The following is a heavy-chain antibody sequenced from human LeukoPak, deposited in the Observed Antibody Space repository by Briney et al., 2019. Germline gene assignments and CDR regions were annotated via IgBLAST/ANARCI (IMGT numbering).Heavy chain of an antibody. V-gene: IGHV3-48*04. CDR2: ISSSSNTI. CDR1: GFTFRSYS. Sequence: GGSLRLSCAASGFTFRSYSMNWVRQASGKGLEWVSYISSSSNTIYYADSVKGRFTISRDNAKNSLSLQMHSLRAKDTAVYVCASLVVVAVATGGSFDPGGQGTLVTVSA. J-gene: IGHJ5*02. D-gene: IGHD2-2*01. CDR3: ASLVVVAVATGGSFDP.